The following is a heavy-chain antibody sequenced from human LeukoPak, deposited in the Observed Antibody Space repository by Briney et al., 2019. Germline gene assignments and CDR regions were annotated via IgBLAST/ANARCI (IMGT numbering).Heavy chain of an antibody. Sequence: GGSLRLSCAASGFTLSSYDMNWVRQAPGKGLEWVSYISSSGSTIYYADPVKGRFTISRDNAKNSLYLQMNSLRAEDTAVYYCATAGNYRFDYWGQGTLVTVSS. V-gene: IGHV3-48*03. CDR1: GFTLSSYD. CDR3: ATAGNYRFDY. J-gene: IGHJ4*02. D-gene: IGHD1-7*01. CDR2: ISSSGSTI.